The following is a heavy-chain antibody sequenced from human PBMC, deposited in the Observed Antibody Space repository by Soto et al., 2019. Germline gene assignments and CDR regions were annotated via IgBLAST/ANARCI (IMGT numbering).Heavy chain of an antibody. V-gene: IGHV1-18*01. CDR1: GYTFTSYG. CDR3: ARDRRRYYDSSGSTDAFDI. Sequence: QVQLVQSGAEVKKPGASVKVSCKASGYTFTSYGISWVRQAPGQGLEWMGWISAYNGNTNYAQKLQGRVTMTTDTSTSTAYMELRRLRSDDTAVYYCARDRRRYYDSSGSTDAFDIWGQGTMVTVSS. J-gene: IGHJ3*02. D-gene: IGHD3-22*01. CDR2: ISAYNGNT.